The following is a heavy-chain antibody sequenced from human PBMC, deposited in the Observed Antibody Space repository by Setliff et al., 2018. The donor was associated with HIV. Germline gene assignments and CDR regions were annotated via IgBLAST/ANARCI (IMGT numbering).Heavy chain of an antibody. J-gene: IGHJ3*01. V-gene: IGHV5-51*01. CDR2: IHPIDSDI. Sequence: PGESLKISCQGSGYSFTSYWIGWVRQMPEKGLEWMGIIHPIDSDIRYNPSFQGQVTISADKSISTAYLQWSSLKTSDTAMYYCARAGDTSGYYFYIFDLRGQGTMVTVSS. D-gene: IGHD3-22*01. CDR3: ARAGDTSGYYFYIFDL. CDR1: GYSFTSYW.